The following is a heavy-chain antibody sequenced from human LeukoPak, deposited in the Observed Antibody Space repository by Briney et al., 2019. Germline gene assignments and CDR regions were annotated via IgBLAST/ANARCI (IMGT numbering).Heavy chain of an antibody. D-gene: IGHD5-18*01. CDR2: ISGSGGST. V-gene: IGHV3-23*01. J-gene: IGHJ4*02. CDR3: ARRGHGYGSPFDY. Sequence: GGSLRLSCAASGFTFSSYAMSWVRQAPGKGLEWVSAISGSGGSTYYADSVKGRFTISRDNSKNTLDLQMSSLRAEDTAIYYCARRGHGYGSPFDYWGQGTLVTVSS. CDR1: GFTFSSYA.